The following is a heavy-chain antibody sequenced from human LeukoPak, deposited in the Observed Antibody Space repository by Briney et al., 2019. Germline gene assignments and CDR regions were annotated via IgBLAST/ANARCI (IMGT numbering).Heavy chain of an antibody. J-gene: IGHJ4*02. Sequence: PSETLSLTCTVSGGSITSRDYYWGWIRQPPGKGLEWSGTISYSGRTYYNPSLERRVTRSVDTSKNQFSLKLSSGTAADTAVYYCATLKTGDYGVYGGDYWGQGTLVIVSS. CDR1: GGSITSRDYY. D-gene: IGHD4-17*01. CDR3: ATLKTGDYGVYGGDY. V-gene: IGHV4-39*01. CDR2: ISYSGRT.